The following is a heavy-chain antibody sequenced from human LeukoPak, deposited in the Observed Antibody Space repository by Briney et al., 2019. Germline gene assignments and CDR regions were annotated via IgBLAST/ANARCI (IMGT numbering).Heavy chain of an antibody. D-gene: IGHD3-10*01. J-gene: IGHJ4*02. CDR1: GYTLTELS. CDR3: ATRWFGELSQNPLDY. V-gene: IGHV1-24*01. Sequence: ASVKVSCKVSGYTLTELSMHWVRQAPGKGLEWMGGFDPEDGETIYAQKFQGRVTMTEDTSTDTAYMELSSLRSEDTAVYYCATRWFGELSQNPLDYWGQGTLVTVSS. CDR2: FDPEDGET.